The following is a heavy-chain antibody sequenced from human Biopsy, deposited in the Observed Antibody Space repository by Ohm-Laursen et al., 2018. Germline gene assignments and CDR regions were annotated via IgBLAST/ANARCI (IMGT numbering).Heavy chain of an antibody. J-gene: IGHJ4*02. D-gene: IGHD6-13*01. CDR3: AKEGPPKDYSSSFHS. Sequence: SLRLSCAASGFRFGDYAMRWVRQAPGKGLEWVSGISWNSDTIDYAVSVRGRFTISRDNAKNSLYLQMSSLRAEDTAFYYCAKEGPPKDYSSSFHSWGQGTLVTVSS. CDR1: GFRFGDYA. V-gene: IGHV3-9*01. CDR2: ISWNSDTI.